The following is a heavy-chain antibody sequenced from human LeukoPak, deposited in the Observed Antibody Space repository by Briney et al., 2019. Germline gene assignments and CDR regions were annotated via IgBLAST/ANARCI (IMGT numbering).Heavy chain of an antibody. Sequence: GGSLRLSCAASGFTVSSNYMSWVRQAPGKGLEWVSVIYSGGSTYYADSVKGRFTISRDNSKNTLYLQMNSLRAEDTAVYYCARTVSSWYVYCFDYRGQGTLVTVSS. CDR3: ARTVSSWYVYCFDY. J-gene: IGHJ4*02. D-gene: IGHD6-13*01. CDR2: IYSGGST. V-gene: IGHV3-66*02. CDR1: GFTVSSNY.